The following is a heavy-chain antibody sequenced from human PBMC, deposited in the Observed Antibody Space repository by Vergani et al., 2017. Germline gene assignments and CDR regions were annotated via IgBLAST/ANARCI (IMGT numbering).Heavy chain of an antibody. Sequence: QVQLVQSGAEVKKPGSSVKVSCKASGGTFSSYAISWVRQAPGQGLEWMGGIIPIFGTANYAQKFQGRVTITADESTSTAYMELGSLRSEETAVYYGAGNPAGIGVVVPAAPSWFDPWGQGTLVTVSS. CDR2: IIPIFGTA. D-gene: IGHD2-2*01. V-gene: IGHV1-69*01. CDR3: AGNPAGIGVVVPAAPSWFDP. J-gene: IGHJ5*02. CDR1: GGTFSSYA.